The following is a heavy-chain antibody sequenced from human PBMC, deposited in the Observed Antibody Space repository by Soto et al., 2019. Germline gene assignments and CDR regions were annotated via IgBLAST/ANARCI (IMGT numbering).Heavy chain of an antibody. V-gene: IGHV4-4*02. Sequence: PSETLSLTCTVSGASITTTWWSWVRQPPGKGLEWIGEMYHTGNTNYNPSLKSRVTMSLEDSTNQFSLGLASVTAADTAVYYCARHGNGFHFDDWGLGTLVTVSS. CDR2: MYHTGNT. J-gene: IGHJ4*02. D-gene: IGHD1-1*01. CDR3: ARHGNGFHFDD. CDR1: GASITTTW.